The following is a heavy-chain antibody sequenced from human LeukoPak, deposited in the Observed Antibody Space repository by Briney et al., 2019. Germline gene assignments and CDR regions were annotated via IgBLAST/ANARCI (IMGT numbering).Heavy chain of an antibody. J-gene: IGHJ3*02. Sequence: GGSLRHSCAASGFNLSSYGMHRIRQAPGKGLEWVAFIRYDGSDKYYEDSVKGRFTVSRDNSKNTLYLQMSSLTAEDTAVYYCANEDGTSDIWGQGTMVSVSS. CDR1: GFNLSSYG. CDR3: ANEDGTSDI. V-gene: IGHV3-30*02. CDR2: IRYDGSDK.